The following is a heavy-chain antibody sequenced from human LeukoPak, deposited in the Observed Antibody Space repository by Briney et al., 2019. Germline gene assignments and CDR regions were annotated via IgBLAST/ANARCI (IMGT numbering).Heavy chain of an antibody. CDR2: INHSGST. J-gene: IGHJ6*02. D-gene: IGHD4-17*01. V-gene: IGHV4-34*01. Sequence: SETLSLTCAVYGGSFSGYYWSWIRQPPGKGLEWIGEINHSGSTNYNPSLKSRVTISVDTSKNQFSLKLSSVTAADTAVYYCARGVFLGYGDYDESSDYYYGTDVWGQGTTVTVSS. CDR3: ARGVFLGYGDYDESSDYYYGTDV. CDR1: GGSFSGYY.